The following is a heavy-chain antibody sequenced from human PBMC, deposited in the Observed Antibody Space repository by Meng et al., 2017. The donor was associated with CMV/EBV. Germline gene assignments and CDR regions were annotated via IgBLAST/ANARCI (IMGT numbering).Heavy chain of an antibody. D-gene: IGHD3-3*01. CDR1: GFTFSAYY. CDR3: ARVGRFLEWLDPEYYFDY. J-gene: IGHJ4*02. Sequence: GGSLRLSCAASGFTFSAYYMSWIRQAPGKGLEWVSYISSSGSTIYYADSVKGRFTISRDNAKNSLYLQMNSLRAEDTAVYYCARVGRFLEWLDPEYYFDYWGQGTLVTVSS. V-gene: IGHV3-11*01. CDR2: ISSSGSTI.